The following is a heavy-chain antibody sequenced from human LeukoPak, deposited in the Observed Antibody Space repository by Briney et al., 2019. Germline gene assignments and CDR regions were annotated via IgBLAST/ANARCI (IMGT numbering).Heavy chain of an antibody. V-gene: IGHV1-3*01. CDR2: INAGNGNT. D-gene: IGHD4-17*01. CDR3: ARGPPDYGDYYFDY. J-gene: IGHJ4*02. Sequence: ASVKVSCKASGYTFTNYAMHWMRQAPGQRLEWMGWINAGNGNTKYSQKFQGRVTITRDTSASTAYVELSSLRSEDMGVYYCARGPPDYGDYYFDYWGQGTLVTVSS. CDR1: GYTFTNYA.